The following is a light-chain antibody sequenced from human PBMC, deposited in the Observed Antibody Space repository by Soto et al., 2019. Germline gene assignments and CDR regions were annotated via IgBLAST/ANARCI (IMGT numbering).Light chain of an antibody. J-gene: IGLJ2*01. CDR3: SSYISSTTPVV. CDR2: DVT. Sequence: QSALTQPASVSGPPGQSITISCTGTSSDVGGYNYVSWYQQLPGKAPKLVIFDVTVRPSGVSKRFSGSKSGNTASLTISGLQAEDEADYYCSSYISSTTPVVFGGGTKVTVL. V-gene: IGLV2-14*03. CDR1: SSDVGGYNY.